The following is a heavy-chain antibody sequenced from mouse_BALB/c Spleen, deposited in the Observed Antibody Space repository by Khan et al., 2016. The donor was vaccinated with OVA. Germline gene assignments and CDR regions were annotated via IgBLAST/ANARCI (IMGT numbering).Heavy chain of an antibody. CDR2: IWGDGTT. CDR3: ARVRCPVPFAY. V-gene: IGHV2-6-7*01. J-gene: IGHJ3*01. Sequence: QVQLKESGPGLVAPSQSLSITCTVSGFSLTGYGVNWVRQPPGKGLEWLGMIWGDGTTDYNSALKSRLSISKANSQSQVFLKMNSLQTDDTARYYCARVRCPVPFAYWGQGTLVTVAA. CDR1: GFSLTGYG.